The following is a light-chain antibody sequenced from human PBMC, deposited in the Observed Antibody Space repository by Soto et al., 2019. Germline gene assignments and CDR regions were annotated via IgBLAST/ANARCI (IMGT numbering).Light chain of an antibody. CDR2: WAS. J-gene: IGKJ2*01. CDR3: QQYYNTPPT. CDR1: QSVLFSSNSNNY. Sequence: DIVMTQSPDSLAVSLGERATINCKSSQSVLFSSNSNNYLAWYQQKPGQPPKLLIYWASTRESGVPDRFSGSGSGTDFTLTISSLQADDVAVHYCQQYYNTPPTFGQGTKLEIK. V-gene: IGKV4-1*01.